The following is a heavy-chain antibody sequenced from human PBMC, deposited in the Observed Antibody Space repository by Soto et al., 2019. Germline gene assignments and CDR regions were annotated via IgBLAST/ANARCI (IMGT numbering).Heavy chain of an antibody. CDR2: IGTSGTPV. Sequence: EVQLEECGGALVQPGGSLRLSCAASGFTFKTYNMNWVRQAPGKGLEWVSYIGTSGTPVYYADSVKGRFTISRDNAKNSLFLQMHSLRDEDTALYFCARDPSPDSSGWHYFDYWRQGTLVTVSS. D-gene: IGHD6-19*01. V-gene: IGHV3-48*02. CDR1: GFTFKTYN. J-gene: IGHJ4*02. CDR3: ARDPSPDSSGWHYFDY.